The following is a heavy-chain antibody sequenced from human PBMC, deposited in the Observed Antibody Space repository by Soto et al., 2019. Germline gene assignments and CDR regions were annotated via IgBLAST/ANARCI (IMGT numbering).Heavy chain of an antibody. CDR1: GFTFSSYA. CDR2: ISGSGGST. CDR3: AKGVRLGELSPSDY. V-gene: IGHV3-23*01. D-gene: IGHD3-16*02. J-gene: IGHJ4*02. Sequence: EVQLLESGGGLVQPGGSLRLSCAASGFTFSSYAMSWVRQAAGKGLEWVSAISGSGGSTYYADSVKGRFTISRDNSKNTLYLQMNSLRAEDTAVYYCAKGVRLGELSPSDYWGQGTLVTVSS.